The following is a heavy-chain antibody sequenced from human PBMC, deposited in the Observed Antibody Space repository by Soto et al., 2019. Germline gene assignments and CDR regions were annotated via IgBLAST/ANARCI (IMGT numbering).Heavy chain of an antibody. CDR3: ARLPGYCSGDSGRIYY. CDR1: GGSISSSSYY. Sequence: QLQLQESGPGLVKPSETLSLTCTVSGGSISSSSYYWGWIRQPPGKGLEWIGSIYYSGSTYYNLSLKCRFTIPVDQSKDQFSRMLGSVTAADTAVYFCARLPGYCSGDSGRIYYWGQGTLVTVSS. V-gene: IGHV4-39*01. D-gene: IGHD2-15*01. J-gene: IGHJ4*02. CDR2: IYYSGST.